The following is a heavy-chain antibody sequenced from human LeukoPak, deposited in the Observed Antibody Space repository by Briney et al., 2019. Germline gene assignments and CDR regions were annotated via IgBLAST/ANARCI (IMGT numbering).Heavy chain of an antibody. Sequence: SETLSLTCSVSGGFINSYYWSWIRQPPGKGLEWIGYMYYSGSTHYNPSLESRVTISIDTSKKQLSLKLTSVTAADTAVYYCARGGGIEGYFYYYMDVWGKGTTVTVSS. CDR2: MYYSGST. J-gene: IGHJ6*03. CDR1: GGFINSYY. V-gene: IGHV4-59*01. CDR3: ARGGGIEGYFYYYMDV.